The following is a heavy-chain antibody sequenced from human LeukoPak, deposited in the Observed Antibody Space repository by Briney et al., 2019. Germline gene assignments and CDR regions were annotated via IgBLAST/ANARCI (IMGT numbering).Heavy chain of an antibody. CDR1: GFTFSRYG. J-gene: IGHJ4*02. CDR2: ISYDGSNK. D-gene: IGHD2-15*01. CDR3: AKDQGSGPFDY. V-gene: IGHV3-30*18. Sequence: PGGSLRLSCAASGFTFSRYGMHWVRQAPGKGLEWVAVISYDGSNKYYADSVKGRFTISRDNSKNTLYLQMNSLRAEDTAVYYCAKDQGSGPFDYWGQGTLVTVSS.